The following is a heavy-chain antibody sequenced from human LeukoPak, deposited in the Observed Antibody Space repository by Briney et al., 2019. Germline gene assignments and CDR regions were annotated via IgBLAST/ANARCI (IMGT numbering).Heavy chain of an antibody. CDR3: ARVRKTTVVTQDAFDI. CDR2: ISYDGSNK. Sequence: QSGGSLRLSCAASGFTFSSYAMHWVRQAPGKGLEWVAVISYDGSNKYYADSVKGRFTISRDNSKNTLYLQMNSLRAEDTAVYYCARVRKTTVVTQDAFDIWGQGTMVTVSS. D-gene: IGHD4-23*01. V-gene: IGHV3-30*04. CDR1: GFTFSSYA. J-gene: IGHJ3*02.